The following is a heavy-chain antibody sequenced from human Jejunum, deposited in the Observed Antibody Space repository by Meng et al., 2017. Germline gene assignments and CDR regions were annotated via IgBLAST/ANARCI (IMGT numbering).Heavy chain of an antibody. V-gene: IGHV3-74*01. Sequence: GESLKISCAASGFTFSTYWMHWVRQAPGKGLMWVSRINGDGTTTNYADSVKGRFTISRGNAKNTLYLEMTSLGAEDMAVYYCARALGGYDDCWGQGTLVTVSS. CDR3: ARALGGYDDC. CDR1: GFTFSTYW. J-gene: IGHJ4*02. D-gene: IGHD5-12*01. CDR2: INGDGTTT.